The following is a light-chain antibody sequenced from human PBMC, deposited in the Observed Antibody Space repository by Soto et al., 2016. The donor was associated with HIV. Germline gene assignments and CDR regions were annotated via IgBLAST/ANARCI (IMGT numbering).Light chain of an antibody. CDR1: KLGDKY. Sequence: SYELTQPPSVSVSPGQTASITCSGDKLGDKYACWYQQKPGQSPVLVIYQDNKRPSGIPERFSGSNSGNTATPTISGTQAMDEADYYCQAWDSSTARVVFGGGTKLTVL. V-gene: IGLV3-1*01. J-gene: IGLJ2*01. CDR3: QAWDSSTARVV. CDR2: QDN.